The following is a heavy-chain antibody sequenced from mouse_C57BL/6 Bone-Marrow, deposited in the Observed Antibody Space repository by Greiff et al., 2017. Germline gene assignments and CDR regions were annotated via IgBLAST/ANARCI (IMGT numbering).Heavy chain of an antibody. V-gene: IGHV5-17*01. Sequence: EVQRVESGGGLVKPGGSLKLSCAASGFTFSDYGMHWVRQAPEKGLEWVAYISSGSSTIYYADTVKGRFTISRDNAKNTLFLQMTSLRSEDTAMYYCARGTTVARHYYAMDYWGQGTSVTVSS. CDR2: ISSGSSTI. CDR1: GFTFSDYG. CDR3: ARGTTVARHYYAMDY. D-gene: IGHD1-1*01. J-gene: IGHJ4*01.